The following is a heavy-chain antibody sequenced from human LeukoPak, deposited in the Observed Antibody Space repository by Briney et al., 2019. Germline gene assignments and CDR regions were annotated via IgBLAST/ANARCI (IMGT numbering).Heavy chain of an antibody. D-gene: IGHD5-24*01. CDR3: ARGLRWLQLDY. Sequence: PSETLSLTCTVSGYSISSGYYWSWIRQPPGKGLEWIGYIYYSGSTNYNPSLKSRVAISVDTSKNQFSLKLSSVTAADTAVYYCARGLRWLQLDYWGQGTLVTVSS. CDR2: IYYSGST. J-gene: IGHJ4*02. CDR1: GYSISSGYY. V-gene: IGHV4-61*01.